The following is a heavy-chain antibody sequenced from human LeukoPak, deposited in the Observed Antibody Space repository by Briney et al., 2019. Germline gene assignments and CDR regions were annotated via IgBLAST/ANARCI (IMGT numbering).Heavy chain of an antibody. D-gene: IGHD1-1*01. CDR3: ARDAYWSSDN. CDR2: MTASSSHI. V-gene: IGHV3-21*03. Sequence: GGSLRLSCASSGFTFSSYSMNWIRQAPGKGLEWVSSMTASSSHIWCADVVKGRFTISRDNAKNSLYLQMNSLTADDTGVYYCARDAYWSSDNWGQGTLVTVSS. CDR1: GFTFSSYS. J-gene: IGHJ4*02.